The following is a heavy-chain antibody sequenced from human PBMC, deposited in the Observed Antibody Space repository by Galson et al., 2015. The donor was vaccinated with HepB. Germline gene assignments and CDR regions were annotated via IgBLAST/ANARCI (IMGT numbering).Heavy chain of an antibody. CDR3: ARDRSEAAAGGYYHGMDV. J-gene: IGHJ6*02. Sequence: SETLSLTCTVSGGSISSSSYYWGWIRQPPGKGLEWIGSIYYSGSTYYNPSLKSRVTISVDTSKNQFSLKLSSVTAADTAVYYCARDRSEAAAGGYYHGMDVWGQGTTVTVSS. D-gene: IGHD6-13*01. V-gene: IGHV4-39*07. CDR2: IYYSGST. CDR1: GGSISSSSYY.